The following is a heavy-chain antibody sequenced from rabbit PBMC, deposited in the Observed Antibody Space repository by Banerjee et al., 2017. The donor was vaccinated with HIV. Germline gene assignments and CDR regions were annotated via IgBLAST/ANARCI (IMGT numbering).Heavy chain of an antibody. D-gene: IGHD4-1*01. V-gene: IGHV1S45*01. CDR3: ARDLAGVTGWNFGL. J-gene: IGHJ4*01. CDR1: GLDFSSSYW. Sequence: QEQLEESGGDLVKPGASLTLTCTASGLDFSSSYWICWVRQAPGKGLEWIACIYAGSSGSTQYANWAKGRFTISKTSSTTVTLQMTSLTAADTATYFCARDLAGVTGWNFGLWGQGTLVTVS. CDR2: IYAGSSGST.